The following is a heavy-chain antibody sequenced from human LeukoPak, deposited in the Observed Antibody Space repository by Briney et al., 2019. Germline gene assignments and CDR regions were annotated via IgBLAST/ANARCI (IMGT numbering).Heavy chain of an antibody. CDR3: ARVPAAARYYYYYMDV. CDR1: GFIFSNYA. D-gene: IGHD2-2*01. CDR2: ISGGGGGT. J-gene: IGHJ6*03. Sequence: GGSLRLSCAASGFIFSNYAMSWVRQAPGKGPEWVSGISGGGGGTYYADSVKGRFTISRDNAKNSLYLQMNSLRAEDTAVYYCARVPAAARYYYYYMDVWGKGTTVTVSS. V-gene: IGHV3-23*01.